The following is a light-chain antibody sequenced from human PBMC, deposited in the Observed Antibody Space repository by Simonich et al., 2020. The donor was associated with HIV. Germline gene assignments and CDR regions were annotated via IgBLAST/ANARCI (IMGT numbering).Light chain of an antibody. CDR2: WAY. CDR3: QQYYDTPYT. J-gene: IGKJ2*01. V-gene: IGKV4-1*01. Sequence: DIVMTQSPDSLAVSLGERATINCKSMQIFFYSSNNKNYLGWYHQKLGHTPKLLIYWAYTRVSGVPDRFRGSGSGTDFTLSISSLQAEDVAVYYCQQYYDTPYTFGQGTKLEIK. CDR1: QIFFYSSNNKNY.